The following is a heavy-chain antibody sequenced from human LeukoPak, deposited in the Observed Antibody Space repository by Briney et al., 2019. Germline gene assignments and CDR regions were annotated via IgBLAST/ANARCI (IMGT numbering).Heavy chain of an antibody. CDR3: ARDRLRYFDWFRRDYYYYYMDV. Sequence: SVNVSCKASGGTFSSYAISWVRQAPGQGLEWMGGIIPIFGTANYAQKFQGRVTITADESTSTAYMELSSLRSEDTAVYYCARDRLRYFDWFRRDYYYYYMDVWGKGTTVTVSS. CDR1: GGTFSSYA. CDR2: IIPIFGTA. J-gene: IGHJ6*03. V-gene: IGHV1-69*13. D-gene: IGHD3-9*01.